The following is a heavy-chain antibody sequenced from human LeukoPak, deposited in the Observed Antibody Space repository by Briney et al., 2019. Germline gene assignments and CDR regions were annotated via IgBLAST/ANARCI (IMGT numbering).Heavy chain of an antibody. J-gene: IGHJ4*02. Sequence: PSETLSLTCAVYGGSFSGYYWSWIRQPAGKGLEWIGRIHTSGGTNYNPSLKSRVTMSVDTSKNQFSLKLSSVTAADTAVYYCARDKYYYDSSASIRFDYWGQGTLVTVSS. CDR1: GGSFSGYY. V-gene: IGHV4-4*07. CDR3: ARDKYYYDSSASIRFDY. D-gene: IGHD3-22*01. CDR2: IHTSGGT.